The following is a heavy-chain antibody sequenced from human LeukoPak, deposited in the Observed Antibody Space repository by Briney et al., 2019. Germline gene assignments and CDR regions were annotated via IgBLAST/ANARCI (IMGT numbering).Heavy chain of an antibody. Sequence: SETLSLTCTVSGGSISSYYWSWIRQPPGKGLEWIGYNSYSGNTNYNPSLKSRITISVDTSKNHFSLNLSSVTAADTAVYYCARVGSGSFDYWGQGTLVTVSS. V-gene: IGHV4-59*01. D-gene: IGHD1-26*01. CDR2: NSYSGNT. J-gene: IGHJ4*02. CDR3: ARVGSGSFDY. CDR1: GGSISSYY.